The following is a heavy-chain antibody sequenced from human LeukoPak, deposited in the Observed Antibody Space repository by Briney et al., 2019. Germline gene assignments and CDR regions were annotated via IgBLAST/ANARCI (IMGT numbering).Heavy chain of an antibody. CDR2: IFYSGST. D-gene: IGHD4-17*01. CDR3: AGRTLYGDYIDY. J-gene: IGHJ4*02. Sequence: SETLSLTCTVSGGSISSFYWTWIRQPPGKGLEWVGHIFYSGSTSYNPSLKSRVTISVDRSKDQFSLELTSVTAADTAVYYCAGRTLYGDYIDYWGQGALVSVSS. CDR1: GGSISSFY. V-gene: IGHV4-59*01.